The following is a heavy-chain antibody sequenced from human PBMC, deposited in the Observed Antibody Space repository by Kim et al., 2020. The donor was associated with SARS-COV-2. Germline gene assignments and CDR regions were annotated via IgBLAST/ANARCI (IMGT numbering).Heavy chain of an antibody. V-gene: IGHV3-23*01. CDR3: AKRNLAGRPGAFDY. D-gene: IGHD3-10*01. Sequence: AGSVRGRFVISRDNTKNQLYLQMNTLRADDSAVYYCAKRNLAGRPGAFDYWGQGSLVTVSS. J-gene: IGHJ4*02.